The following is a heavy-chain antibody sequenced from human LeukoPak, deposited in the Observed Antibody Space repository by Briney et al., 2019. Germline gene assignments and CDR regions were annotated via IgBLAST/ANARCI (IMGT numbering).Heavy chain of an antibody. Sequence: PGGSLRLSCAASGIIFSNYWMSWVRQAPGKGLEWVANIKQDGSEKYYVDSVKGRFTISRDNAKNSLYLQMNSLRAEDTAVYYCARSSGRSPNRDYMDVWGKGTTVTISS. CDR2: IKQDGSEK. J-gene: IGHJ6*03. V-gene: IGHV3-7*03. CDR1: GIIFSNYW. CDR3: ARSSGRSPNRDYMDV. D-gene: IGHD1-14*01.